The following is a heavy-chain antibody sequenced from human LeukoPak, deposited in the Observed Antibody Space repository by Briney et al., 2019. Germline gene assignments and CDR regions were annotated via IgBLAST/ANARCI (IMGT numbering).Heavy chain of an antibody. CDR2: IIPIFGTA. V-gene: IGHV1-69*01. D-gene: IGHD5-18*01. CDR3: ARDLTAMGKGLDY. CDR1: GGTFSSYA. J-gene: IGHJ4*02. Sequence: SVKVSCKASGGTFSSYAISWVRQAPGQGLEWMGGIIPIFGTANYAQKFQGRVTITADESTSTAYMELSSLRSEDTAVYYCARDLTAMGKGLDYWGQGTLVTVSS.